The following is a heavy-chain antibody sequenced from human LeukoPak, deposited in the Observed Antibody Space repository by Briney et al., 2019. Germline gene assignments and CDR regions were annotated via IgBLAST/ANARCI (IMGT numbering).Heavy chain of an antibody. J-gene: IGHJ6*03. CDR3: ARDALYYDSSGYSSHYYYYYMDV. CDR2: INPSGGST. V-gene: IGHV1-46*01. D-gene: IGHD3-22*01. Sequence: ASVKVSCKASGYTFTSYYMHWVRQAPGQGLEWMGIINPSGGSTSYAQKFQGRVTMTRDTSTSTVYMELSSLRSEDTAVYYCARDALYYDSSGYSSHYYYYYMDVWGKGTTVTISS. CDR1: GYTFTSYY.